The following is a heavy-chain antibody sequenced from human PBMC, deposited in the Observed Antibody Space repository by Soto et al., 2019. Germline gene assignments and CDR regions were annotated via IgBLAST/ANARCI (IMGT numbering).Heavy chain of an antibody. J-gene: IGHJ4*02. CDR2: ISAHNGNT. V-gene: IGHV1-18*01. Sequence: QVHLVQSGAEVKKPGASVKVSCKGSGYGFTTYGITWVRQAPGQGLEWMAWISAHNGNTNYAQKLQGRVTVTRDTSTSTAYMVLRSLRSGDTAVYYCARGRYGDYWGQGALVTVSS. CDR3: ARGRYGDY. D-gene: IGHD1-1*01. CDR1: GYGFTTYG.